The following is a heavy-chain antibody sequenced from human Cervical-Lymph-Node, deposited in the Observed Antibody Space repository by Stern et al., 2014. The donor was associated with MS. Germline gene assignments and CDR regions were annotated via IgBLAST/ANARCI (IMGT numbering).Heavy chain of an antibody. CDR2: ISSSSSYI. D-gene: IGHD2-2*02. CDR3: ARDLKVEYQLLYEYYYYYGMDV. CDR1: GFTFSSYS. V-gene: IGHV3-21*01. Sequence: EVQLVESGGGLVKPGGSLRLSCAASGFTFSSYSMNWVRQAPGKGLEWVSSISSSSSYIYYADSMKGRFTISRDNAKNSLYLQMNSLRAEDTAVYYCARDLKVEYQLLYEYYYYYGMDVWGQGTTVTVSS. J-gene: IGHJ6*02.